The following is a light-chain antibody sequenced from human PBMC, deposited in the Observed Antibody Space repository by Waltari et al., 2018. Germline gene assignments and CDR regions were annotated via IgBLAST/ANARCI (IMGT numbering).Light chain of an antibody. J-gene: IGLJ2*01. Sequence: SSELTQDPAVSVALGQTVRITCQGDSLRSSYASWYQQKPGQAPVLVIYGKNNRPSGSPDRFSGSSSGNTASLTITGAQAEDEADYYCNSRDSSGNVVFGGGTKLTVL. CDR2: GKN. CDR1: SLRSSY. V-gene: IGLV3-19*01. CDR3: NSRDSSGNVV.